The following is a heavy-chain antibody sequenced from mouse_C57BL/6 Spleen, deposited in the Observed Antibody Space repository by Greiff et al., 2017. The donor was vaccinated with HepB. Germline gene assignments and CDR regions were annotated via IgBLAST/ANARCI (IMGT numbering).Heavy chain of an antibody. CDR2: IYPGDGDT. J-gene: IGHJ2*01. V-gene: IGHV1-82*01. D-gene: IGHD2-12*01. CDR3: ARGGLYPYFDY. CDR1: GYAFSSSW. Sequence: VQLQQSGPELVKPRASVKISCKASGYAFSSSWMNWVKQRPGKGLEWIGRIYPGDGDTNYNGKFKGKATLTADKSSSTAYMQLSSLTSEDSAVYFCARGGLYPYFDYWGQGTTLTVSS.